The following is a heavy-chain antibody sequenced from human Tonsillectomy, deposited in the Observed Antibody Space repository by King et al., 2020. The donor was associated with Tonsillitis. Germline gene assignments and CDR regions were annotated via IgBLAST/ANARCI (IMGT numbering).Heavy chain of an antibody. J-gene: IGHJ4*02. CDR2: IRYDGSNK. CDR1: GFTFSSYG. V-gene: IGHV3-30*02. D-gene: IGHD3-22*01. CDR3: AIDLRGSGYYPDYFDY. Sequence: VQLVESGGGVVQPGGCRRLSCAASGFTFSSYGMHWVRQAPGKGLEWVAFIRYDGSNKDYVDSVKGRFTISRDNSKNTLYLQMNSLRPEDTAVYDCAIDLRGSGYYPDYFDYWGQGTLVTVSS.